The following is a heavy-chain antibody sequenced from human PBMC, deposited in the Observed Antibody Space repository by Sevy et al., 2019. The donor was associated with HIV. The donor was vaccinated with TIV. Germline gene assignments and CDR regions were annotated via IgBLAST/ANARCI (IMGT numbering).Heavy chain of an antibody. CDR3: ARDLFSGGNAVYGY. D-gene: IGHD2-15*01. Sequence: GGSLRLSCAASGFTFGSYAMNWVRQAPGKGLEWVSSINAISSNIYYADSVKGRFTISRDNAENSLYLQMNSVRAEDTAVYYCARDLFSGGNAVYGYWCQGTLVTVSS. V-gene: IGHV3-21*01. J-gene: IGHJ4*02. CDR2: INAISSNI. CDR1: GFTFGSYA.